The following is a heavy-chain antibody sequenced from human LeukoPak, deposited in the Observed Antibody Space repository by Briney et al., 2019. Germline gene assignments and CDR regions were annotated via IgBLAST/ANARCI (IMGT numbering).Heavy chain of an antibody. J-gene: IGHJ4*02. V-gene: IGHV3-53*01. Sequence: PGGSLRLSCAASGFTVSNNCMNWVRQAPGKGLEWVSGIYSGGGTYFADSVKGRFTISRDNSKNTLYLQMNSLRAEDTAVYYCARDPTEEESIDYWGQGTLVTVSS. CDR3: ARDPTEEESIDY. CDR2: IYSGGGT. CDR1: GFTVSNNC. D-gene: IGHD3-10*01.